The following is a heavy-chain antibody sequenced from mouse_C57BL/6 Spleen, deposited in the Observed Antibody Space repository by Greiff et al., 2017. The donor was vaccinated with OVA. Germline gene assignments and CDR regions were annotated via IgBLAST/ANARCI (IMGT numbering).Heavy chain of an antibody. D-gene: IGHD2-4*01. CDR1: GYTFTGYW. V-gene: IGHV1-9*01. J-gene: IGHJ2*01. Sequence: QVQLQQSGAELMKPGASVKLSCKATGYTFTGYWIEWVKQRPGHGLEWIGEILPGSGSTNYHEKLKGKATFTADTSSNTAYMQLSSLTTEDSAIYYCARYDYDVDYWGQGTTLTVSS. CDR2: ILPGSGST. CDR3: ARYDYDVDY.